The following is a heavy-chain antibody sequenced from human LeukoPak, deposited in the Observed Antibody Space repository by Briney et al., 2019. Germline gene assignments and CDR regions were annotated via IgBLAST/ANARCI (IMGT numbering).Heavy chain of an antibody. CDR3: ARTYYYGSSGYLNGPNDAFDI. J-gene: IGHJ3*02. CDR2: INPNSGGT. V-gene: IGHV1-2*02. CDR1: GYTLTGYY. Sequence: ASVKVSCKASGYTLTGYYMHWVRQAPGQGLEWMGWINPNSGGTNYAQKFQGRVTMTRDTSISTAYMELSRLRSDDTAVYYCARTYYYGSSGYLNGPNDAFDIWGQGTMVTVSS. D-gene: IGHD3-22*01.